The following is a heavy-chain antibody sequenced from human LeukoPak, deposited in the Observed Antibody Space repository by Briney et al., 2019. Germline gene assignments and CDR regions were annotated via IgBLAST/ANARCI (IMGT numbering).Heavy chain of an antibody. Sequence: SETLSLTCVVSGGSISSSNWWNWVRQPPGKGLEWIGEIYHSGSTNYNPSLKSRVTISVDKSKNQFSLKLNSVTAADTAVYYCARGYCTGGSCYEDHYYYCVDVWGKGTTVTVSS. J-gene: IGHJ6*03. D-gene: IGHD2-15*01. CDR3: ARGYCTGGSCYEDHYYYCVDV. CDR1: GGSISSSNW. CDR2: IYHSGST. V-gene: IGHV4-4*02.